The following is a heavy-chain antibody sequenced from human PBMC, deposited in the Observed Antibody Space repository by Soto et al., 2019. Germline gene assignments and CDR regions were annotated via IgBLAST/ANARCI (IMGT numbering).Heavy chain of an antibody. Sequence: SETLSLTCTVSGGSISSSSYYWGWIRQPPGKGLEWIGSIYYSGSTYYNPSLKSRVTISVDTPKNQFSLKLNSVTAADTAVYDCSRQNLPFTMIVVVITKTDYYYGMDVWGQGTTVTVSS. CDR1: GGSISSSSYY. V-gene: IGHV4-39*01. J-gene: IGHJ6*02. D-gene: IGHD3-22*01. CDR3: SRQNLPFTMIVVVITKTDYYYGMDV. CDR2: IYYSGST.